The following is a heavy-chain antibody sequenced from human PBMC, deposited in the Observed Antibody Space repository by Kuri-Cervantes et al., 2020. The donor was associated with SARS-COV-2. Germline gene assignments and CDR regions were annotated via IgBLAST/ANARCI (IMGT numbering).Heavy chain of an antibody. V-gene: IGHV3-30*18. CDR1: GFTFSNYW. CDR3: AKDRVGVQDF. D-gene: IGHD2-21*01. J-gene: IGHJ4*02. Sequence: GGSLRLSCTASGFTFSNYWMTWVRQAPGKGLEWVAVISHDGKNKKCIASGKGRFTISRDNSQNTLYLHMKSLRSEDTAMYYCAKDRVGVQDFWGQGTLVTVSS. CDR2: ISHDGKNK.